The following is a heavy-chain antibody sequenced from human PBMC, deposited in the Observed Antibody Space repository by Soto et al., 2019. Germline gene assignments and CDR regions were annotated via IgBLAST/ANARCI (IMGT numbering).Heavy chain of an antibody. J-gene: IGHJ5*02. CDR2: INHSGST. V-gene: IGHV4-34*01. CDR3: ARGGYDFWSGHNWFDP. D-gene: IGHD3-3*01. Sequence: SETLSLTCAVYGGSFSGYYWSWIRQPPGKGLEWIGEINHSGSTNYNPSLKSRVTISVDTSKNQFSLKLSSVTAADTAVYYCARGGYDFWSGHNWFDPWGQGTLVTVSS. CDR1: GGSFSGYY.